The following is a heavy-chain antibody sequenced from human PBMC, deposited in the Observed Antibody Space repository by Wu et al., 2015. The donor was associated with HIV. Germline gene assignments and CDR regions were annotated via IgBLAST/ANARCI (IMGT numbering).Heavy chain of an antibody. CDR3: ARVPRAYNFGYVIHYFDY. Sequence: QVQLQQWGAGLLKPSETLSLTCAVYGGSFSDYYWSWIRQPPGKGLEWIGEINHSRSTNYNPSLKSRVIISVDTSKNQFSLKLSSVTAADTAIYYCARVPRAYNFGYVIHYFDYWGQGTLVTVSS. D-gene: IGHD5-18*01. J-gene: IGHJ4*02. V-gene: IGHV4-34*01. CDR1: GGSFSDYY. CDR2: INHSRST.